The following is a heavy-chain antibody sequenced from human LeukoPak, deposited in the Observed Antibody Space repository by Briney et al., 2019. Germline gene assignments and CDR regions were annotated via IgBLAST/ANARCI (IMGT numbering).Heavy chain of an antibody. J-gene: IGHJ4*02. V-gene: IGHV3-23*01. CDR3: AKDLKYCSSTSCYTEGPFDY. CDR1: GFTFSSYA. Sequence: GGSLRLSCAASGFTFSSYAMSWVRQAPGKGLGWVSAISGSRGSTYYADSVKGRFTISRDNSKNTLYLQMNSLRAEDTAVYYCAKDLKYCSSTSCYTEGPFDYWGQGTLVTVSS. D-gene: IGHD2-2*02. CDR2: ISGSRGST.